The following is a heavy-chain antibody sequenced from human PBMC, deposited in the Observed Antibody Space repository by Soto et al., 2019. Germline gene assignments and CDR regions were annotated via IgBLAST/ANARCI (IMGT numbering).Heavy chain of an antibody. CDR1: GFTFNDFE. D-gene: IGHD3-10*01. J-gene: IGHJ4*02. CDR2: IDGSGTTK. CDR3: ARGFGRFNY. V-gene: IGHV3-48*03. Sequence: EVQLLESGGGLVQPGGSLRLSCGVSGFTFNDFEMNWVRQAPGKGLEWLAYIDGSGTTKKYADSVRGRFTISRDNPNNSLFRQMSSLSAADTATYYCARGFGRFNYWGQGTLVSVSS.